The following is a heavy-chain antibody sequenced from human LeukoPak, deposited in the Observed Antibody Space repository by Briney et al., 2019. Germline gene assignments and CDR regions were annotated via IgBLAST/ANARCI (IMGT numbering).Heavy chain of an antibody. D-gene: IGHD3-16*01. J-gene: IGHJ3*02. Sequence: ALVKVSCKASGYTFTSYDINWVRQATGQGLEWMGWMNPNSGYTGYAQKFQGRVTMTRNTSISTAYMELSSLKSEDTAVYYRARGFMNAFDIWGQGTMVTVPS. V-gene: IGHV1-8*01. CDR1: GYTFTSYD. CDR2: MNPNSGYT. CDR3: ARGFMNAFDI.